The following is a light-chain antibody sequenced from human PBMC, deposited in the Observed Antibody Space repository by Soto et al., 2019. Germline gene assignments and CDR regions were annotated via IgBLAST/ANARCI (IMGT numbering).Light chain of an antibody. CDR2: AAS. CDR1: QGISSY. Sequence: DIQLTQSPSFLSASEGDRVTITCRASQGISSYLAWYQQKPGKAPKLLMYAASTLQRGVPSRFSGSGSGTEFTLTISSLQPDDFATYYCQQYNTFWTFGQGTKVDIK. CDR3: QQYNTFWT. J-gene: IGKJ1*01. V-gene: IGKV1-9*01.